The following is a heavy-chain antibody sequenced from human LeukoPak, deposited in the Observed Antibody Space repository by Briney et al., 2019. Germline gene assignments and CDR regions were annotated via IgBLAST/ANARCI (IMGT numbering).Heavy chain of an antibody. Sequence: GGSLRLSCAASGFTVSSNYMSWVRQAPGKGLEWVSVIYSGGSTYYADSVKGRFTISRDNSKNTLYLQMNSLRAEDTAVYYCAKDRGGAVGTPVLYFDWSRGYYGMDVWGQGTTVTVSS. J-gene: IGHJ6*02. CDR3: AKDRGGAVGTPVLYFDWSRGYYGMDV. D-gene: IGHD3-9*01. CDR1: GFTVSSNY. CDR2: IYSGGST. V-gene: IGHV3-53*01.